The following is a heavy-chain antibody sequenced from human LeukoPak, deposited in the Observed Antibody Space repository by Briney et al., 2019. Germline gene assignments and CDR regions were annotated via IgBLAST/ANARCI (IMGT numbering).Heavy chain of an antibody. CDR3: ARWRGKWDVNWFDP. D-gene: IGHD1-26*01. CDR1: GGSFSGYY. V-gene: IGHV4-34*01. Sequence: TSETLSLTCAVYGGSFSGYYWSWFRQPPGKGLDWIGSLYYDGRTYYSPSLESRVTVSVDTSKNQFALKLTSVTAADTAVYYCARWRGKWDVNWFDPWGPGTLVTVSS. CDR2: LYYDGRT. J-gene: IGHJ5*02.